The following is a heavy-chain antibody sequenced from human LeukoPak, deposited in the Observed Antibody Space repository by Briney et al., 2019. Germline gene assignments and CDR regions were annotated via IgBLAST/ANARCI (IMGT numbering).Heavy chain of an antibody. CDR1: GGTFSSYT. J-gene: IGHJ6*03. Sequence: ASVKVSCKASGGTFSSYTISWVRQAPGQGLEWMGGIIPIFDTANYAQKFQGRVTITADESTSTAYMELSSLRSEDTAVYYCARGNCSSTSCIYYYYYMDVWGKGTTVTVSS. CDR3: ARGNCSSTSCIYYYYYMDV. D-gene: IGHD2-2*01. CDR2: IIPIFDTA. V-gene: IGHV1-69*13.